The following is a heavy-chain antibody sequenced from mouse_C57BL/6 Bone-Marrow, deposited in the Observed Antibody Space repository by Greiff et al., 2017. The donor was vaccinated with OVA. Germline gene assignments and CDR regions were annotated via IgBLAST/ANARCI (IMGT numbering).Heavy chain of an antibody. CDR3: ARPGVYYFDY. CDR2: INPSTGGT. V-gene: IGHV1-42*01. J-gene: IGHJ2*01. CDR1: GYSFTGYY. Sequence: VQLQQSGPELVKPGASVKISCKASGYSFTGYYMNWVKQSPEKSLEWIGEINPSTGGTTYNQKFKAKATLTVDKSSSTAYMQLKSLTSEDSAVYYCARPGVYYFDYWGQGTTLTVSS. D-gene: IGHD4-1*01.